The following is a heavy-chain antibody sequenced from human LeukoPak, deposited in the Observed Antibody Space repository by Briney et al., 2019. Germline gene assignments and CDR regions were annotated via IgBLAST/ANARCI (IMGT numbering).Heavy chain of an antibody. V-gene: IGHV1-8*03. D-gene: IGHD6-13*01. J-gene: IGHJ4*02. CDR2: MNPNSGNT. CDR1: GYTFTSYD. Sequence: EASVKASCKASGYTFTSYDINWVRQATGQGLEWMGWMNPNSGNTGYAQKFQGRVTITRNTSISTAYMELSSLRSEDTAVYYCARGSYRQSGVLAYWGQGTLVTVSS. CDR3: ARGSYRQSGVLAY.